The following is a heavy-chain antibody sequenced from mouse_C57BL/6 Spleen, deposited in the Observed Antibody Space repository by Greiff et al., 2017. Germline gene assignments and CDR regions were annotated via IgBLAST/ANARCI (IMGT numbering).Heavy chain of an antibody. CDR1: GYTFTSYW. V-gene: IGHV1-59*01. CDR3: ARNSNYWYFDV. CDR2: IDPSDSYT. Sequence: QQPGAELVRPGTSVKLSFKASGYTFTSYWMHWVKQRPGQGLEWIGVIDPSDSYTNYNQKFKGKATLTVDTSSSTAYMQLSSLTSEDSAVYYCARNSNYWYFDVWGTGTTVTVSS. D-gene: IGHD2-5*01. J-gene: IGHJ1*03.